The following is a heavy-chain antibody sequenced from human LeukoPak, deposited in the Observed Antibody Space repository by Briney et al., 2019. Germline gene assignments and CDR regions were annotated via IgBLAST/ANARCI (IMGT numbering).Heavy chain of an antibody. CDR1: GFTFSSYA. CDR2: ISYDGSNK. V-gene: IGHV3-30*18. J-gene: IGHJ4*02. D-gene: IGHD3-3*01. CDR3: AKADDFWSGYYGY. Sequence: GGSLRLSCAASGFTFSSYAMSWVRQAPGKGLEWVAVISYDGSNKYYADSVKGRFTISRDNSKNTLYLQMNSLRAEDTAVYYCAKADDFWSGYYGYWGQGTLVTVSS.